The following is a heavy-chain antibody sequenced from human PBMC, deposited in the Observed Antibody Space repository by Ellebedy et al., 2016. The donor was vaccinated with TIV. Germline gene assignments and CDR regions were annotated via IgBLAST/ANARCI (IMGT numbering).Heavy chain of an antibody. Sequence: PGGSLRLSCAASGFTFSTYWMHWVRQVPGKGLVWVSRINSEGGSTSYAVFVRGRFSISRDNANNTLYLQMNSLRAEDTAVYYCARGNYGSGSYYTAPIDYWGQGTLVTVSS. CDR3: ARGNYGSGSYYTAPIDY. V-gene: IGHV3-74*01. D-gene: IGHD3-10*01. CDR2: INSEGGST. J-gene: IGHJ4*02. CDR1: GFTFSTYW.